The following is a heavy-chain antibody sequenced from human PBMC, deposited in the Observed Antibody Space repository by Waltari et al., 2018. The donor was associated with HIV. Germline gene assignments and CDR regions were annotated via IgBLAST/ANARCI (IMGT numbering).Heavy chain of an antibody. V-gene: IGHV4-34*01. CDR2: INHSGST. CDR1: GGSFSGYY. D-gene: IGHD3-3*01. J-gene: IGHJ4*02. CDR3: ARGIGYDSRDFDY. Sequence: QVQLQQRGAGLLKPSETMSLTCAVYGGSFSGYYWSWISQPPGKGLEWIGEINHSGSTNYSPSLSSRVTISVDTSKKQFSLKLSSVTAADTAVYDCARGIGYDSRDFDYWGQGTLVTVSS.